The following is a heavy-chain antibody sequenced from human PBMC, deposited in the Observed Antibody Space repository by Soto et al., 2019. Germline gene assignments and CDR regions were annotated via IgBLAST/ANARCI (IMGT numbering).Heavy chain of an antibody. CDR2: ISGSGGSA. CDR1: GFTFSSYA. Sequence: EVQLLESGGGLVQPGGSPRLSCAASGFTFSSYAMNWVRQAPGKGLEWVSAISGSGGSAYYADSVKGRFSISRDNSKNTLYLQMNSLRAEDTAVYYCAKEEGNYYDSSGYPNDYWGQGTLVTVSS. D-gene: IGHD3-22*01. V-gene: IGHV3-23*01. J-gene: IGHJ4*02. CDR3: AKEEGNYYDSSGYPNDY.